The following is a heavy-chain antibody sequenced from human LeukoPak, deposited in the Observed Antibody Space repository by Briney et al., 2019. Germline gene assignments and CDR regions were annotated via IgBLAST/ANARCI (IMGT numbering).Heavy chain of an antibody. CDR2: ISGPGPST. J-gene: IGHJ3*01. CDR3: AKEEMPHAFDL. D-gene: IGHD5-24*01. V-gene: IGHV3-23*01. Sequence: GGSLRLSRAASGFSFRRYAMNWVSQAPGRGLEWVAVISGPGPSTVYADSVKGRFTISRDNSKNTLFLQLDSLRVEDTAIYYCAKEEMPHAFDLWGQGTMVTVSS. CDR1: GFSFRRYA.